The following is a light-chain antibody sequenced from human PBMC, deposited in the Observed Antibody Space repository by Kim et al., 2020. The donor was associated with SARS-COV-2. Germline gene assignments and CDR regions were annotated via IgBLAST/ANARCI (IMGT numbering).Light chain of an antibody. CDR2: EVG. J-gene: IGLJ1*01. V-gene: IGLV2-14*01. CDR1: RRNVGGYKD. CDR3: SSYIRGSTNYV. Sequence: ITITCTGPRRNVGGYKDVSWYQQHPGKAPKLVIYEVGNRPSGVSIRFSGSKSGNTASLTISGLQAEDEADYYCSSYIRGSTNYVFGTGTKVTVL.